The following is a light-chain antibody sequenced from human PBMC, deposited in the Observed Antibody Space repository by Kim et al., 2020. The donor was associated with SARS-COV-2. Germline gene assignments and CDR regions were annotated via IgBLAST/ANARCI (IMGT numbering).Light chain of an antibody. CDR1: QSISSY. J-gene: IGKJ1*01. Sequence: ASVGDRVTITCRASQSISSYLNWYQQKPGNAPKLLIYAASSLQSGVPSRFSDSGSGTDFTLTISSLQPEDFATYYCQQSYSTPRTFGQGTQVDIK. CDR2: AAS. CDR3: QQSYSTPRT. V-gene: IGKV1-39*01.